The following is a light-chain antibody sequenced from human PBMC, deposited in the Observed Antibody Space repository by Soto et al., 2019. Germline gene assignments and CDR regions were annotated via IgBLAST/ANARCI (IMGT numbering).Light chain of an antibody. V-gene: IGKV3-15*01. J-gene: IGKJ4*01. Sequence: VMTQSPVSLSVSPGDRVTLSCRASQSVTTDLAWYQHRPGQGPRLLIYSTFNRPTGIPDRSSGSGSWRDFTLTISTPQPEDAPVYFGQQYNDWPLSFGGGTKVDIK. CDR1: QSVTTD. CDR3: QQYNDWPLS. CDR2: STF.